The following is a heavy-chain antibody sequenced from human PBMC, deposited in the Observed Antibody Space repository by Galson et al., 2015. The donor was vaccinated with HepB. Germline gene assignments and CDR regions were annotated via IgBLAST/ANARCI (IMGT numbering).Heavy chain of an antibody. V-gene: IGHV5-51*01. J-gene: IGHJ4*02. CDR2: IHPGDSDT. CDR3: ASHFDILTGYFRL. D-gene: IGHD3-9*01. Sequence: QSGAEVKKPGESLKISCTGSGYSLSTYWISWVRQMPGKGLECMGIIHPGDSDTRYRPSFQGQVTISADKSISTAYLQWSSLKASDTAMYYCASHFDILTGYFRLWGQGTLVTVSS. CDR1: GYSLSTYW.